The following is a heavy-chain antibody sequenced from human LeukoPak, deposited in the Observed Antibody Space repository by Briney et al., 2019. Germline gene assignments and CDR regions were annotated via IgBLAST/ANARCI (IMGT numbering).Heavy chain of an antibody. J-gene: IGHJ3*02. Sequence: PGGSLRLSCAASGLTVSSTYMSWVRQAPGKGLEWVSVIYSGGNTYYADSVKGRFTISRDKSQNTLYLQMNSLRAEDTAVYYCARDWAGGGAFDIWGQGTMVTVSS. CDR2: IYSGGNT. V-gene: IGHV3-53*01. CDR3: ARDWAGGGAFDI. CDR1: GLTVSSTY. D-gene: IGHD1-26*01.